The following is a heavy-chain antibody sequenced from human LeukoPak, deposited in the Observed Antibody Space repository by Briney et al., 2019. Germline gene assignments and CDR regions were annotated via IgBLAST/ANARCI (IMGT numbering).Heavy chain of an antibody. CDR2: INTNTGNP. Sequence: GASVKVSCKASGYTFTSYAMNWVRQAPGQGLEWMGWINTNTGNPTYAQGFTGRFVFSLDTSVSTAYLQISSLKAEDTAVYYCARDRGYDFWSGYYIIGGSYYFDYWGQGTLVTVSS. J-gene: IGHJ4*02. V-gene: IGHV7-4-1*02. CDR1: GYTFTSYA. CDR3: ARDRGYDFWSGYYIIGGSYYFDY. D-gene: IGHD3-3*01.